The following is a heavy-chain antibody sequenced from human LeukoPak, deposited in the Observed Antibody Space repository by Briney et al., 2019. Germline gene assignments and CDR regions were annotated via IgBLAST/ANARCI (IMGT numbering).Heavy chain of an antibody. Sequence: GGSLRLSCAASGFTFSKYWMLWVRHAPGKGMESVSRINTDGTVTTCADSVKGRFTVSRDNADNTMFLQMNSVRDEDTAVYYCATKQWLAPPPDSWGQGTPVTVSS. CDR1: GFTFSKYW. V-gene: IGHV3-74*01. J-gene: IGHJ4*02. CDR2: INTDGTVT. CDR3: ATKQWLAPPPDS. D-gene: IGHD6-19*01.